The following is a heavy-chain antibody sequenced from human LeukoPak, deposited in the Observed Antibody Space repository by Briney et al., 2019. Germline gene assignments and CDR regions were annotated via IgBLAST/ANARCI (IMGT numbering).Heavy chain of an antibody. D-gene: IGHD3-16*01. CDR2: ISPSSSYI. CDR1: GFTLSSFK. CDR3: ARDLTGGEYFDS. V-gene: IGHV3-21*01. J-gene: IGHJ4*02. Sequence: GGSLRLSCATSGFTLSSFKMTWVRQAPGKGLEWVASISPSSSYISYADSLKGRVTGSRDNAKHSVFLQMSSLRAEDTAVYYCARDLTGGEYFDSWGQGTLVSVSS.